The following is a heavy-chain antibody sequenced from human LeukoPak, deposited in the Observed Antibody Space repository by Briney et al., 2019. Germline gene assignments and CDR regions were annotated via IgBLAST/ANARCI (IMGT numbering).Heavy chain of an antibody. Sequence: GGSLRLSCAASAFTFNSYAMSWLRKAPGKGLKWVSAISGGGGSTYYADSVKGRFTISRDNSKSTLFLQMNSLRAEDTAVYYCAKDPRVGSRVATPCHWGQGTLVTVSS. CDR1: AFTFNSYA. CDR3: AKDPRVGSRVATPCH. V-gene: IGHV3-23*01. CDR2: ISGGGGST. J-gene: IGHJ4*02. D-gene: IGHD5-24*01.